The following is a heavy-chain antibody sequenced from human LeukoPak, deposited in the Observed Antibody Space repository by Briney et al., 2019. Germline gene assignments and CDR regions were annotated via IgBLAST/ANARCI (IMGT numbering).Heavy chain of an antibody. Sequence: GGSLRLSCAASGLTFSSYGMHWVRQAPGKGLEWVAVISYDGSNKYYADSVKGRFTISRDNSKNTLYLQMNSLRAEDTAVYYCAKGLWYYYDSSGYVDYWGQGTLVTVSS. CDR1: GLTFSSYG. V-gene: IGHV3-30*18. D-gene: IGHD3-22*01. J-gene: IGHJ4*02. CDR3: AKGLWYYYDSSGYVDY. CDR2: ISYDGSNK.